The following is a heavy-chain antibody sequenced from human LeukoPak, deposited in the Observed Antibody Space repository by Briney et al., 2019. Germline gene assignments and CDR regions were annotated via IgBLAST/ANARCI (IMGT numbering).Heavy chain of an antibody. CDR3: ARDLDSSSWYILWFDP. J-gene: IGHJ5*02. V-gene: IGHV3-30-3*01. Sequence: GGSLRLSCAASGFIFSNYAMHWVRQAPGKGLEWVAVISYDGSNKYYADSVKGRFTISRDNSKNTLFLQMNSLRTEDTAVYYCARDLDSSSWYILWFDPWGQGTLVTVSS. CDR1: GFIFSNYA. D-gene: IGHD6-13*01. CDR2: ISYDGSNK.